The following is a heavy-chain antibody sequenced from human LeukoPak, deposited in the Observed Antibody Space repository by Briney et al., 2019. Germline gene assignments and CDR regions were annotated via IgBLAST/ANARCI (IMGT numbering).Heavy chain of an antibody. CDR2: IRGSGAIT. CDR3: AKDRGSWFALFDS. D-gene: IGHD6-13*01. J-gene: IGHJ4*02. Sequence: HPGGSLRLSCTASGFSFSIYALSWVRQAPGKGLEWVSGIRGSGAITYYADSVKGRFTISRDNSKSTLFLHMNSLRAEDTAVYYCAKDRGSWFALFDSWGQGTLVTVSS. CDR1: GFSFSIYA. V-gene: IGHV3-23*01.